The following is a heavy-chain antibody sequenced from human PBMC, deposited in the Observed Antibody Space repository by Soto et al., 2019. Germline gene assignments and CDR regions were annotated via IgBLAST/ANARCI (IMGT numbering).Heavy chain of an antibody. CDR3: AKVAGVATGGTVGGLDP. J-gene: IGHJ5*02. CDR1: GFSSSSYA. D-gene: IGHD6-13*01. Sequence: VGSLRLSCQACGFSSSSYAMHWVRQAPGKGLEWVGVISYDGSHTFYGQSVKGRFTITRDNSKNTLYLQMPNLTTDDTGVYYCAKVAGVATGGTVGGLDPWGQGTLVTVSS. CDR2: ISYDGSHT. V-gene: IGHV3-30*18.